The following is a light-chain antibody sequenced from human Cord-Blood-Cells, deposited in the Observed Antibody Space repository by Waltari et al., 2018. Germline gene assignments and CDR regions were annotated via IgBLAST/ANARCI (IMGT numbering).Light chain of an antibody. CDR3: QQCYSTPIT. J-gene: IGKJ5*01. CDR2: AAS. V-gene: IGKV1-39*01. CDR1: ESISSY. Sequence: DIQMTQSPSSLSASVGDRVTITCRASESISSYLNWYQQKPGKAPKLLIYAASSLQSGVPSRFSGSGSRTDFPRTISILQPEDFASFYCQQCYSTPITLGQGTRLE.